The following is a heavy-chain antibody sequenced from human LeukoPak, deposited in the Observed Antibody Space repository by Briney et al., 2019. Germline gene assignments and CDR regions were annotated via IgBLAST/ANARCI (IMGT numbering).Heavy chain of an antibody. CDR3: ARVQREYYYDSSGIMGN. CDR1: GFDFSSYG. D-gene: IGHD3-22*01. CDR2: IHYDSTTE. V-gene: IGHV3-30*02. J-gene: IGHJ4*02. Sequence: GGSLRLSCAASGFDFSSYGMHWVRQAPGKGLEWVAYIHYDSTTEDYADSVQGRFTISRDNSKNTLYLQMNSLRVEDTAVYYCARVQREYYYDSSGIMGNWGQGTLVTVSS.